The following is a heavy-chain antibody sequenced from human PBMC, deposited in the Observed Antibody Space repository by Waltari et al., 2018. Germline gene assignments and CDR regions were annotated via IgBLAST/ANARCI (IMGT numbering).Heavy chain of an antibody. CDR3: ASDGYNNYFDY. CDR2: IYTSAST. J-gene: IGHJ4*02. CDR1: GGSISSGSYY. D-gene: IGHD5-12*01. Sequence: VQLQESGPGLVKPSQTLSLTCTVSGGSISSGSYYWSWIRQPAGKGMEWIGYIYTSASTNYTPPLKSLVTISVDTSKHQFSLMLSSVTAADTAVYYCASDGYNNYFDYWGQGTLLTVSS. V-gene: IGHV4-61*09.